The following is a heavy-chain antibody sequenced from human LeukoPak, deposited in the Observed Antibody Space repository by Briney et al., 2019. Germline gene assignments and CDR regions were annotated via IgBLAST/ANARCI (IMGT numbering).Heavy chain of an antibody. CDR2: IYHSGNT. D-gene: IGHD4-17*01. V-gene: IGHV4-38-2*02. J-gene: IGHJ4*02. Sequence: SSETLSLTCTGSGYSISTSYYWGWIRQHPGKGLEWIGSIYHSGNTYYNPSLKSRVTISVDTSKDQISLKLHSFTDADTSVYYCARASYGDTDFDYGGQGTLVIVSA. CDR3: ARASYGDTDFDY. CDR1: GYSISTSYY.